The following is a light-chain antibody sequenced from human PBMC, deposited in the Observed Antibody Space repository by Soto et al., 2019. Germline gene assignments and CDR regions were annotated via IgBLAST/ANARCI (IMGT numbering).Light chain of an antibody. Sequence: DIVLTQSPGTLSLSPGERATLSCRATQSVSSSYLAWYQQKPGQAPRLLIYGASSRATGIPDRFSGSGSGTDFTLTISRLEPEAFAVYYCQQYGRSPTFGRGTKVEIK. CDR1: QSVSSSY. CDR3: QQYGRSPT. CDR2: GAS. J-gene: IGKJ1*01. V-gene: IGKV3-20*01.